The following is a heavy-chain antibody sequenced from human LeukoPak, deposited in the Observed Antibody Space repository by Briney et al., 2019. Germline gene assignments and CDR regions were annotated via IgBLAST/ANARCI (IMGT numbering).Heavy chain of an antibody. Sequence: SETLSLTCAVYGGSFSGYYWSWIRQPPGKGLEWIGEINHSGSTNYNPSLKSRVTISVDTSKNQFSLKLSSVTAADTAVYYCARAAPQSRYFQHWGQGTLVTVSS. D-gene: IGHD6-19*01. V-gene: IGHV4-34*01. CDR2: INHSGST. CDR1: GGSFSGYY. J-gene: IGHJ1*01. CDR3: ARAAPQSRYFQH.